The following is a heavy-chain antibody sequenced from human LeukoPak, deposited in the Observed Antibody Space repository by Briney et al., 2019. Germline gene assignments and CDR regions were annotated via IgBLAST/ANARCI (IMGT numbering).Heavy chain of an antibody. CDR2: IYYSGST. CDR3: ARAYSSSWYIPPLYYFDY. V-gene: IGHV4-39*07. J-gene: IGHJ4*02. D-gene: IGHD6-13*01. CDR1: GGSISSSSYY. Sequence: NTSETLSLTCTVSGGSISSSSYYWGWIRQPPGKGLEWIGSIYYSGSTYYNPSLKSRVTISVDTSKNQFSLKLSSVTAADTAVYYCARAYSSSWYIPPLYYFDYWGQGTLVTVSS.